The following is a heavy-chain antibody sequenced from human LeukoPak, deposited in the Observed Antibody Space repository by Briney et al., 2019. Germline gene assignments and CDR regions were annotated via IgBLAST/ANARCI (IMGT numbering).Heavy chain of an antibody. CDR3: AVMFDY. Sequence: PGGSLRLSCAASGFTFSSYAMHWVRQAPGKGLEWVSYISSSGSTSYYADSVKGRFTISRDNAKNSLYLEMNSLRAEDTAAYYCAVMFDYWGQGTLVTVSS. CDR1: GFTFSSYA. CDR2: ISSSGSTS. V-gene: IGHV3-48*03. J-gene: IGHJ4*02.